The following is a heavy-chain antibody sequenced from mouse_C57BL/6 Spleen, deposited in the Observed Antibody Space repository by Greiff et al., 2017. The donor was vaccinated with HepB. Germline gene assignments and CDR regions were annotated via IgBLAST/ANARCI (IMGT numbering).Heavy chain of an antibody. D-gene: IGHD2-10*02. CDR3: AREYGNSAWFAY. Sequence: VQLQQSGSELVKPGASVKISCKASGYTFTDYYMNWVKQSHGKSLEWIGDINPNTGGTSYNQKFKGKATLTVDKSSSTAYMELRSLTSEDSAVYYCAREYGNSAWFAYWGQGTLVTVSA. V-gene: IGHV1-26*01. J-gene: IGHJ3*01. CDR1: GYTFTDYY. CDR2: INPNTGGT.